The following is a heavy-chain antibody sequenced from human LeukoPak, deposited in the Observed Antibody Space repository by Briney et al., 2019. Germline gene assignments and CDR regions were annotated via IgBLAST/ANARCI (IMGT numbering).Heavy chain of an antibody. CDR3: ARDILATSIAAPYY. CDR2: IYYSGSH. D-gene: IGHD6-13*01. J-gene: IGHJ4*02. CDR1: GGSLSSSTYY. V-gene: IGHV4-39*07. Sequence: SETLSLTCTVSGGSLSSSTYYWGWVRQPPGKGLEWIGSIYYSGSHYTSPSLKSRVTLSVDTSKNQFSLRLSSVNAADTAVYYCARDILATSIAAPYYWGQGTLVTVSS.